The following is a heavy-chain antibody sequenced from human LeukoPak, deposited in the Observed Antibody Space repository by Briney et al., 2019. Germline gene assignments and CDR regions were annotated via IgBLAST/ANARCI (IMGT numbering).Heavy chain of an antibody. CDR3: AKILTGFTDY. Sequence: SETLSLTCTVSGASISSYYWTWIRQPPGRGLEWIGYIYYSGSTYYNPSLKSRVTISVDTSKNQFSLKLSSVTAADTAVYYCAKILTGFTDYWGQGTLVTVSS. V-gene: IGHV4-59*06. D-gene: IGHD3-9*01. CDR2: IYYSGST. CDR1: GASISSYY. J-gene: IGHJ4*02.